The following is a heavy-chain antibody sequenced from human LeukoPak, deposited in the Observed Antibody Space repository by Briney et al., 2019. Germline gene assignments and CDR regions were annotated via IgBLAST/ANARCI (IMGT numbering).Heavy chain of an antibody. Sequence: GGSLRLSCAASGFTFSGSAMHWVRPASGKGLEWVGRIRSKANSYATAYAASVKGRFTISRDDSKNTAYLQMNSLKTEDTAVYYCTRLPIAAAGTGYWGQGTLVTVSS. V-gene: IGHV3-73*01. J-gene: IGHJ4*02. CDR2: IRSKANSYAT. CDR1: GFTFSGSA. D-gene: IGHD6-13*01. CDR3: TRLPIAAAGTGY.